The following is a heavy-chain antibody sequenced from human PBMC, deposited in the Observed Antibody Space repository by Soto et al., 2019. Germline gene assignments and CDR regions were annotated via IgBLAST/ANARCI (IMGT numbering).Heavy chain of an antibody. V-gene: IGHV1-18*04. D-gene: IGHD6-13*01. Sequence: ASVKVSCKASGYTFTSYGISWVRQAPGQGLEWMGWISAYNGNTNYAQKLQGRVTMTTDTSTSTAYMELRSLRSDDTAVYYCANPYDISSSWGNYYYYYGMDVWGQGTTVTVSS. J-gene: IGHJ6*02. CDR1: GYTFTSYG. CDR3: ANPYDISSSWGNYYYYYGMDV. CDR2: ISAYNGNT.